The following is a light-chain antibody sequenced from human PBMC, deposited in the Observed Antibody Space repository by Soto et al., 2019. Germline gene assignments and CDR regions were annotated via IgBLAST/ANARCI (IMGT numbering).Light chain of an antibody. J-gene: IGKJ5*01. CDR2: DAS. Sequence: EIVLTQSPATLSLSPGERATLSCRASESISTYLGWYQQKPGQAPRPLIYDASNRATGIPARFSGSGSGTEFTPTISSLEPEDSAVYFCQQRSSGVTFGQGTRLEIK. CDR3: QQRSSGVT. V-gene: IGKV3-11*01. CDR1: ESISTY.